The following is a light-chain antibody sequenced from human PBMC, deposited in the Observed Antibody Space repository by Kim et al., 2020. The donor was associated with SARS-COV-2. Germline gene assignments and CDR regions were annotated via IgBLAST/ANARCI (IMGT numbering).Light chain of an antibody. J-gene: IGLJ2*01. CDR3: QSYDSSLSGSV. Sequence: QRGTYTRPGGSSNIGAGYDVHWYQNLPGPAPKLLIYGNSNRPSGVPDRFSGSKAGTSASLAITGLQAEDEADYYCQSYDSSLSGSVFGGGTKLTVL. CDR2: GNS. V-gene: IGLV1-40*01. CDR1: SSNIGAGYD.